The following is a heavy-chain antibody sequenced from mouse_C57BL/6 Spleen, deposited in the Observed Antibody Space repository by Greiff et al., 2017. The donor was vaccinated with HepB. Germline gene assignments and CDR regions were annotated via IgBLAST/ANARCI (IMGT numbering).Heavy chain of an antibody. J-gene: IGHJ2*01. V-gene: IGHV2-2*01. CDR1: GFSLTSYG. CDR2: IWSGGST. CDR3: ARNGYDEGDYFDY. Sequence: VKLVESGPGLVQPSQSLSITCTVSGFSLTSYGVHWVRQSPGKGLEWLGVIWSGGSTDYNAAFISRLSISKDNSKSQVFFKMNSLQADDTAIYYCARNGYDEGDYFDYWGQGTTLTVSS. D-gene: IGHD2-2*01.